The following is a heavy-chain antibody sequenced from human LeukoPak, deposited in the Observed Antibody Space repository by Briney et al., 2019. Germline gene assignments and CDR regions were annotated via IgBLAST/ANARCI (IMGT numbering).Heavy chain of an antibody. CDR1: GFTFSRHD. CDR3: AKGVSSSWSNDAFDI. CDR2: ISYDGSNK. J-gene: IGHJ3*02. V-gene: IGHV3-30*18. Sequence: GRSLRLSCVASGFTFSRHDMNWVRQAPGKGLEWVAVISYDGSNKYYADSVKGRFTISRANSKNTLYLQMNSLRTEDTAVYYCAKGVSSSWSNDAFDIWGQGTMVTVSS. D-gene: IGHD6-13*01.